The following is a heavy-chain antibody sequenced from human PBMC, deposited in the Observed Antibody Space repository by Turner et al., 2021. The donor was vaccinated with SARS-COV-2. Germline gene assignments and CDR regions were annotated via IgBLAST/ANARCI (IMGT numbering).Heavy chain of an antibody. CDR1: GFTVSSNY. V-gene: IGHV3-66*01. CDR2: IYSGGST. Sequence: EVQLVESGGGLVQPGGSLRLSCAASGFTVSSNYMSWVRQAPGKGLEWVSVIYSGGSTFYAYSVKGRFTISRDNSKNTLYLQMNSLRAEDTAVYYCAREAPLGVNSMAFDYWGQGTLVTVSS. J-gene: IGHJ4*02. D-gene: IGHD3-10*01. CDR3: AREAPLGVNSMAFDY.